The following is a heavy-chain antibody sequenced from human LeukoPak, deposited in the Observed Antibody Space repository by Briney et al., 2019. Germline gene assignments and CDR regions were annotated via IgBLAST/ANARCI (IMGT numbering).Heavy chain of an antibody. J-gene: IGHJ4*02. CDR1: GGSFSGYY. D-gene: IGHD1-1*01. CDR2: INHSEST. CDR3: ARVSLNSPDY. V-gene: IGHV4-34*01. Sequence: SETLSLTCAVYGGSFSGYYWSWIRQPPGKGLEWIGEINHSESTKYNPSLKSRVTMSVDTFKNQFSLKVSSVTAADTAVYYCARVSLNSPDYWGQGTLVTVSS.